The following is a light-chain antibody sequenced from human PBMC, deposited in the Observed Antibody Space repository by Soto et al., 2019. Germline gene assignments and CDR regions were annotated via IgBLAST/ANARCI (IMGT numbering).Light chain of an antibody. CDR1: QGISSD. V-gene: IGKV1-8*01. J-gene: IGKJ1*01. CDR3: QQYYSYPRT. Sequence: AIRMTQSPSSLSASTGDRVTITCRASQGISSDLAWYQQKPGKAPKLLIYAASTLQSGVPSMFSGSGSGTAFTLTISCLQSEDFATYYCQQYYSYPRTFGQGTKVEIK. CDR2: AAS.